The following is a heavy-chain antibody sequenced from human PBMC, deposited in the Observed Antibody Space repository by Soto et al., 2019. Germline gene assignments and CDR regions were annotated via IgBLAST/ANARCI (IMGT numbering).Heavy chain of an antibody. V-gene: IGHV3-48*02. J-gene: IGHJ4*02. CDR1: GFTFSSYS. CDR3: ASGPPGYSRRLMYY. CDR2: ISSSSSTI. D-gene: IGHD5-18*01. Sequence: GGSLRLSCAASGFTFSSYSMNWVRQAPGKGLEWVSYISSSSSTIYYADSVKGRFTISRDNAKNSLYLQMNSLRDEDTAVYYCASGPPGYSRRLMYYWGQGTLVTVSS.